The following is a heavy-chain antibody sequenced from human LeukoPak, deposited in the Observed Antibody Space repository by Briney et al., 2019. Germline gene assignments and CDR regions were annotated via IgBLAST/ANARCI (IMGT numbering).Heavy chain of an antibody. CDR2: IYHSGST. CDR1: GGSISSGGYY. V-gene: IGHV4-30-2*01. CDR3: ARDDSSGYYYFQH. J-gene: IGHJ1*01. D-gene: IGHD3-22*01. Sequence: PSQTLSLTCTVSGGSISSGGYYWSWIRQPPGKGLEWIGEIYHSGSTNYNPSLKSRVTISVDKSKNQFSLKLSSVTAADTAVYYCARDDSSGYYYFQHWGQGTLVTVSS.